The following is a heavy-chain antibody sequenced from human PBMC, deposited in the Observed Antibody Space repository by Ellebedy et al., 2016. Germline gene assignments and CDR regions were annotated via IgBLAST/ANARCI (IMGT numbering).Heavy chain of an antibody. CDR3: AKDLVTWRHYGMDV. CDR1: GFTFSSYG. Sequence: GESLKISXAASGFTFSSYGMHWVRQAPGKGLEWVAVISYDGSNKYYADSVKGRFTISRDHSKNTLYLQMNSLRAEDTAVYYCAKDLVTWRHYGMDVWGQGTTVTVSS. CDR2: ISYDGSNK. J-gene: IGHJ6*02. D-gene: IGHD2/OR15-2a*01. V-gene: IGHV3-30*18.